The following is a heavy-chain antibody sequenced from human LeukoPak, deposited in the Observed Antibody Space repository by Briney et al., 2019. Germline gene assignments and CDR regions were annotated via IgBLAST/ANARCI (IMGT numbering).Heavy chain of an antibody. CDR1: GFTCSSYW. V-gene: IGHV3-74*01. CDR3: ARSLGELSLAAAY. Sequence: GGSLLLSCVASGFTCSSYWMHWVREAPGKGLGWVSRINSDGSSTTDADSVKGRFTISRDDAKNTLYLQMDSLRAEDTAVYYCARSLGELSLAAAYWGQGILVTVSS. J-gene: IGHJ4*02. CDR2: INSDGSST. D-gene: IGHD3-16*02.